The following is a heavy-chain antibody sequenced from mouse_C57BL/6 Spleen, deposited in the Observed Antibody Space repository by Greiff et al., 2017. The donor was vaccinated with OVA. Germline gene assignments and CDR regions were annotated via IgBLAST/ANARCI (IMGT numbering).Heavy chain of an antibody. CDR1: GYTFTSYW. CDR3: ARDHYFDY. J-gene: IGHJ2*01. CDR2: IDPSDSYT. V-gene: IGHV1-69*01. Sequence: QVQLQQSGAELVMPGASVKLSCKASGYTFTSYWMLWVKQRPGQGLEWIGEIDPSDSYTNYNQKFKGKSTLTVDKSSSTAYMQLGSLTSEDSAVYYCARDHYFDYWGQGTTLTVSS.